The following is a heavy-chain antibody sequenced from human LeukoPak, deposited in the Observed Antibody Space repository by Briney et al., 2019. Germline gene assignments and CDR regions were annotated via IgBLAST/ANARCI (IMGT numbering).Heavy chain of an antibody. Sequence: PSETLSLTCTVSGGSISSYYWSWIRQPPGKGLEWIGYIYYSGSTNYNPSLKSRVTISVDTSKNQFSLKLSSVTAADTAVYYCARLVDTAMVFDYWGKGTLVTVSS. CDR2: IYYSGST. CDR3: ARLVDTAMVFDY. V-gene: IGHV4-59*01. CDR1: GGSISSYY. D-gene: IGHD5-18*01. J-gene: IGHJ4*02.